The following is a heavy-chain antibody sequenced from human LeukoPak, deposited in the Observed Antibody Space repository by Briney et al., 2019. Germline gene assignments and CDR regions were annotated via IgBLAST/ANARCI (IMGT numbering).Heavy chain of an antibody. J-gene: IGHJ4*02. CDR1: GFTFSSYA. D-gene: IGHD3-22*01. CDR2: ISSSGGST. Sequence: GGSLRLSCAASGFTFSSYAMSWVRQAPGKGLEWVSAISSSGGSTYYADSVKGRFTISRDNSKNTLYLQMNSLRAEDTAVYYCANLAVDYDSSGNIRGWGQGTLVTVSS. V-gene: IGHV3-23*01. CDR3: ANLAVDYDSSGNIRG.